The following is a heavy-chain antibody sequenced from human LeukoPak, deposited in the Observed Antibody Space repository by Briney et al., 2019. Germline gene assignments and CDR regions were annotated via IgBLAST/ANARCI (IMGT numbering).Heavy chain of an antibody. CDR3: ASSSSTRLYYFDY. J-gene: IGHJ4*02. V-gene: IGHV4-30-4*08. CDR2: IYYSGST. CDR1: GGSISSGDYY. Sequence: SETLSLTCTVSGGSISSGDYYWSWIRQPPGKGLEWIGYIYYSGSTYYNPSLKSRVTISVDTSKNQFSLKLSSVTAADTAVYYCASSSSTRLYYFDYWGQGTLVTVSS. D-gene: IGHD2-2*01.